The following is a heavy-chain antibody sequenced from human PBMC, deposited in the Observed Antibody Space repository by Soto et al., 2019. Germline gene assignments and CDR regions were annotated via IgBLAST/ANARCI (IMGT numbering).Heavy chain of an antibody. D-gene: IGHD3-22*01. CDR2: IKSKTDGGTT. CDR1: GFTFSNAW. CDR3: TTDLLSMIVVVISNYYGMDV. V-gene: IGHV3-15*07. Sequence: GGSLRLSCAASGFTFSNAWMNWVRQAPGKGLEWVGRIKSKTDGGTTDYAAPVKGRFTISRDDSKNTLYLQMNSLKTEDTAVYYCTTDLLSMIVVVISNYYGMDVWGQGTTVTVSS. J-gene: IGHJ6*02.